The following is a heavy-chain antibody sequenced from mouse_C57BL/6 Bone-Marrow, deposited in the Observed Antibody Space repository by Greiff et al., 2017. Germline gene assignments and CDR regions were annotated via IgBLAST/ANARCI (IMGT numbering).Heavy chain of an antibody. Sequence: QVQLKESGPELVKPGASVKISCKASGYAFSSSWMNWVKQRPGKGLEWIGRIYPGDGDTNYNGKFKGKATLTADKSSSTAYMQLSSLTSEDSAVYFCARYGSMYYCGSPWFAYWGQGTLVTVSA. D-gene: IGHD1-1*01. V-gene: IGHV1-82*01. CDR1: GYAFSSSW. J-gene: IGHJ3*01. CDR3: ARYGSMYYCGSPWFAY. CDR2: IYPGDGDT.